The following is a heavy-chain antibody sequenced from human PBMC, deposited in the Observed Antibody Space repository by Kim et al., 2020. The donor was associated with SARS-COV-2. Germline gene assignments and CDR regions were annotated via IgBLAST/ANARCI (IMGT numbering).Heavy chain of an antibody. CDR3: ARARGGTMIVVVIGAFDI. CDR1: GGSISSGGYY. Sequence: SETLSLTCTVSGGSISSGGYYWSWIRQHPGKGLEWIGYIYYSGSTYYNPSLKSRVTISVETSKNQFSLKLSSVTAADTAVYYCARARGGTMIVVVIGAFDIWGQGTMVTVSS. D-gene: IGHD3-22*01. J-gene: IGHJ3*02. V-gene: IGHV4-31*03. CDR2: IYYSGST.